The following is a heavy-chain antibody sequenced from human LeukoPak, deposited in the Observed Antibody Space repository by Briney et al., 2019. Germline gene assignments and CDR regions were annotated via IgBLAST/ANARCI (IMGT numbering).Heavy chain of an antibody. D-gene: IGHD3-10*01. CDR3: AGEALNFTMDAFDI. CDR1: GGSISSYY. J-gene: IGHJ3*02. V-gene: IGHV4-59*01. CDR2: IYYSGST. Sequence: SETLSLTCTVSGGSISSYYWSWIRQPPGKGLEWIGYIYYSGSTNYNPSLKSRVTISVDTSKNQFSLKLRSVTAADTAVYYCAGEALNFTMDAFDIWGQGTMVTVSS.